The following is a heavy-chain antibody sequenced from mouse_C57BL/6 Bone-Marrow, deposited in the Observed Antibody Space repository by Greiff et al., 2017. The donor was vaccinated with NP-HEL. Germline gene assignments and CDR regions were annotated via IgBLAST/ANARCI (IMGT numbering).Heavy chain of an antibody. V-gene: IGHV1-63*01. Sequence: QVQLQQSGAELVRPGTSVKMSCEASGYTFTNYWIGWAKQRPGHGLEWIGDIYPGGGYTNYNEKFKGKATLTADKSSSTAYMQFSSLTSEDSAIYYCASYGYYGSSYWYFDVWGTGTTVTVSS. CDR2: IYPGGGYT. CDR1: GYTFTNYW. J-gene: IGHJ1*03. CDR3: ASYGYYGSSYWYFDV. D-gene: IGHD1-1*01.